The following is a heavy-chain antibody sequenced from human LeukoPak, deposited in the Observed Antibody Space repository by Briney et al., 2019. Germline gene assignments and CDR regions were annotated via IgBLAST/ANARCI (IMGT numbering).Heavy chain of an antibody. CDR1: GVSISSHY. Sequence: SETLSLTCTVSGVSISSHYWSWLRQPPGKGLEWIGYIYYSGSTNYNPSLKSRVTISVETCKNQFSLKQSSVTAADTAVYYCARNRNYYDSSGDPLYFDYWGQGTLVTVSS. CDR2: IYYSGST. V-gene: IGHV4-59*11. J-gene: IGHJ4*02. CDR3: ARNRNYYDSSGDPLYFDY. D-gene: IGHD3-22*01.